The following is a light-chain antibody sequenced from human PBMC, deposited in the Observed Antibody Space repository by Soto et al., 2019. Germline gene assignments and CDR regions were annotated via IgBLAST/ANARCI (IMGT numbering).Light chain of an antibody. V-gene: IGKV1-27*01. J-gene: IGKJ1*01. CDR2: SSS. Sequence: DIQMTQSPSSLSASVGDRVTITCRASQDISNYLAWYQQKPGKVPKLLIYSSSTLQSRVPSRFSGSGSGTDFTLTITSLQPEDVAPYSCQRYNSGAWTFGQGTKVEIK. CDR3: QRYNSGAWT. CDR1: QDISNY.